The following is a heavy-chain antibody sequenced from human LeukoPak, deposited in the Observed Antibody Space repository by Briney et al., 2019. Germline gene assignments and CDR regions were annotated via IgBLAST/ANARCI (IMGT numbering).Heavy chain of an antibody. V-gene: IGHV4-34*01. CDR2: INHSGST. J-gene: IGHJ4*02. D-gene: IGHD3-9*01. Sequence: SETLSLTCAVYGGSFSGYYWSWIRQPPGKGLEWIGEINHSGSTNYNPSLKSRVTISVDTSKNQFSLKLSSVTAADTAVYYCARLPALRYFDWSSMGGFDYWGQGTLVTVSS. CDR3: ARLPALRYFDWSSMGGFDY. CDR1: GGSFSGYY.